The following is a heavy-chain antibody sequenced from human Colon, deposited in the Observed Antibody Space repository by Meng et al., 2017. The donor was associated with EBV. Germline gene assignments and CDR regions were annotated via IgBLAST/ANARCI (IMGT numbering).Heavy chain of an antibody. CDR2: INADGSIT. Sequence: EVQLVESXGGLVQPGGSLRLSCVASGFGFSSSWMHWVRQVPGKGLVWVSRINADGSITNYADSAKGRFTISRDNAKNTLYLQMNGLRADDTAVYYCGDFSVYWGQGTLVTVSS. CDR3: GDFSVY. CDR1: GFGFSSSW. V-gene: IGHV3-74*01. D-gene: IGHD3-3*01. J-gene: IGHJ4*02.